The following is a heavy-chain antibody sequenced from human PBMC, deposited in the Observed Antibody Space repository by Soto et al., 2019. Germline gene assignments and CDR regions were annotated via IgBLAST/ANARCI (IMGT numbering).Heavy chain of an antibody. J-gene: IGHJ4*02. CDR1: GYTFTSYG. CDR3: ATTPEGYFSSTGCTLDY. CDR2: ISAYSGVT. Sequence: QVQLVQSGAGVKKPGASVKVSCKASGYTFTSYGFNWVRQAPGQGLEWMGWISAYSGVTNYAQKFQGRVTLTTDTSTSTAYLELRSLRSDDTAVYYCATTPEGYFSSTGCTLDYWGQGTLVTVSS. D-gene: IGHD2-2*01. V-gene: IGHV1-18*04.